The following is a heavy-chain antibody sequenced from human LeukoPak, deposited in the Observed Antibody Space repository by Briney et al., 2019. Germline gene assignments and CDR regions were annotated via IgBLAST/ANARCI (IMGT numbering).Heavy chain of an antibody. CDR1: GFTFSDYY. CDR2: ISYNGRTI. Sequence: GGSLRLPCAASGFTFSDYYMSWIRQAPGKGLEWISYISYNGRTIHYADSVKGRFIISRDNTKKSLYLQMNSLRVEDTAVYYCARAAGWLDPWGRGTLVTVPS. V-gene: IGHV3-11*01. CDR3: ARAAGWLDP. J-gene: IGHJ5*01. D-gene: IGHD6-13*01.